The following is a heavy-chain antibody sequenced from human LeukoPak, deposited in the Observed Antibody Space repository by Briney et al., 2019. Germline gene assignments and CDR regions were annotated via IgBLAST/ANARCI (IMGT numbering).Heavy chain of an antibody. CDR1: GYTFTGYY. CDR2: INPNSGGT. Sequence: ASVKVSCKASGYTFTGYYMHWVRQAPGQGLEWMGWINPNSGGTNYAQKFQGRVTMTRDTSISTAYMELSRLRSDDTAVYYCARESTDGYYYPYFDYWGQGTLVTVSS. J-gene: IGHJ4*02. D-gene: IGHD5-24*01. V-gene: IGHV1-2*02. CDR3: ARESTDGYYYPYFDY.